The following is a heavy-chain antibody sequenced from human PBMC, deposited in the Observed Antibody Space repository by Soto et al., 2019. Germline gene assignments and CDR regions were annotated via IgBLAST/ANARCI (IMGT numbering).Heavy chain of an antibody. V-gene: IGHV3-33*01. CDR2: IWYDGSNK. Sequence: SLRLSCAASGFTFSSYGMHWVRQAPGKGLEWVAVIWYDGSNKYYADSVKGRFTISRDNSKNTLYLQMNSLRAEDTAVYYCAREPEVVVPAAIGGGATRWGIHYWGQG. CDR1: GFTFSSYG. CDR3: AREPEVVVPAAIGGGATRWGIHY. J-gene: IGHJ4*02. D-gene: IGHD2-2*01.